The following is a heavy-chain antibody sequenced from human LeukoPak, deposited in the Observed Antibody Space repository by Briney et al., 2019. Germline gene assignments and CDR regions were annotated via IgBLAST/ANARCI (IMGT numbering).Heavy chain of an antibody. CDR3: AREMWAGTDAYYYGMDV. CDR2: IIPIFGTA. Sequence: ASVKVSCKASGGTFSSYAISWVRQAPGQGLEWMGGIIPIFGTANYAQKFQGRVTITADESTSTAYMELSSLRSEDTAVYYCAREMWAGTDAYYYGMDVWGQGTTVTVSS. V-gene: IGHV1-69*01. J-gene: IGHJ6*02. CDR1: GGTFSSYA. D-gene: IGHD1-7*01.